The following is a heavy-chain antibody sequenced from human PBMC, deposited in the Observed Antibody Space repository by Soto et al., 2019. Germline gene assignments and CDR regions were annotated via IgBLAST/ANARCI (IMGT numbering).Heavy chain of an antibody. D-gene: IGHD3-22*01. CDR1: GGSVSSYY. V-gene: IGHV4-59*02. CDR3: AGRASRYYYDSSGYFDY. Sequence: SETLSLTCTVSGGSVSSYYWSWIRQPPGKGLEWIGYIYYSGSTNYNPSLKSRVTISVDTSKNQFSLKLSSVTAADTAVYYCAGRASRYYYDSSGYFDYWGQGTLVTVSS. CDR2: IYYSGST. J-gene: IGHJ4*02.